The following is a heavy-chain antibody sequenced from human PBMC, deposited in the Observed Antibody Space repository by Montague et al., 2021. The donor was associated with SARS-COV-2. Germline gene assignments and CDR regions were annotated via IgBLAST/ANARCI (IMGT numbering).Heavy chain of an antibody. J-gene: IGHJ5*02. D-gene: IGHD3-16*01. CDR3: ARHRDNLGSLNWFAP. CDR1: AGAIRDTDYF. Sequence: SETLSLTCTVSAGAIRDTDYFWGWIRQPPGKGLEWIGSIYYSGTTYHNPSLKSRVTISVDTSKNQFSLKLSSVIAADTAVYFCARHRDNLGSLNWFAPWGQGTLVTASS. V-gene: IGHV4-39*01. CDR2: IYYSGTT.